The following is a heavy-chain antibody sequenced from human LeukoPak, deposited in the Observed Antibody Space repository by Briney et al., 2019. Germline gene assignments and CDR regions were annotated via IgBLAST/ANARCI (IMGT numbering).Heavy chain of an antibody. V-gene: IGHV4-59*01. D-gene: IGHD4-17*01. CDR3: ARGPTVNNYYYGMDV. CDR2: IYYRGST. Sequence: SETLSLTCTVSGGSISSYYWSWIRHPPWKGLEWIGYIYYRGSTNYNPSLKSRVTMSVDTSKKQFSLKLSSVTAADTAVYFCARGPTVNNYYYGMDVWGQGTTVTVSS. J-gene: IGHJ6*02. CDR1: GGSISSYY.